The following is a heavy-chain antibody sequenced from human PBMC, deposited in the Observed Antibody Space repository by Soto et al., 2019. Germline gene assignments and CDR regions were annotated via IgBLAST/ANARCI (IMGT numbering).Heavy chain of an antibody. CDR1: GFTFSSYA. V-gene: IGHV3-30-3*01. CDR2: ISYDGSNK. Sequence: TGGSLRLSCAASGFTFSSYAMHWVRQAPGKGLEWVAVISYDGSNKYYADSVKGRFTISRDNSKNTLYLQMNSLRAEDTAVYYCARPPTSYCSGGSCYEPNWGQGTLVTVSS. J-gene: IGHJ4*02. CDR3: ARPPTSYCSGGSCYEPN. D-gene: IGHD2-15*01.